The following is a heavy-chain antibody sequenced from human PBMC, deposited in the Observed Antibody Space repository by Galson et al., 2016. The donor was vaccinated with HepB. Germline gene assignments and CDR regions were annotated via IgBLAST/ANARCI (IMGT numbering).Heavy chain of an antibody. J-gene: IGHJ4*02. V-gene: IGHV3-23*01. CDR1: GFTFSSYA. CDR3: ARGMYYYDSCGYPGPFDY. D-gene: IGHD3-22*01. Sequence: SLRLSCAASGFTFSSYAMSWVRQAPGKGLEWVSAISGGGGSTFYADSVKGRFTISRDNSKNTVYLQMNSLRAGDTAVYYCARGMYYYDSCGYPGPFDYWGQGTLVTVSS. CDR2: ISGGGGST.